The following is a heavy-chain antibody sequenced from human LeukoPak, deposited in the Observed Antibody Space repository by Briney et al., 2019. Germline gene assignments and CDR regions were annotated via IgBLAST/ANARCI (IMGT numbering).Heavy chain of an antibody. V-gene: IGHV1-2*02. D-gene: IGHD1-1*01. CDR2: INPNSGGT. CDR3: ARGGRTTGFAAFDI. J-gene: IGHJ3*02. Sequence: ASVKVSCKASGYTFTGYYMHWGRQAPGQGLEWRGWINPNSGGTNYAQKFQGRVTMTRDTSISTAYMELSRLRSDDTAVYYCARGGRTTGFAAFDIWGQGTMVTVSS. CDR1: GYTFTGYY.